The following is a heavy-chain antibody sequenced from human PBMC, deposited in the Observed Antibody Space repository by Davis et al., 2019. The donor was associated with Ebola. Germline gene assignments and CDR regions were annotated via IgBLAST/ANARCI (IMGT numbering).Heavy chain of an antibody. D-gene: IGHD3-22*01. CDR3: ARDSRITMIVVVTGFDY. CDR2: ISAYNGNT. CDR1: GYTITSYG. V-gene: IGHV1-18*01. J-gene: IGHJ4*02. Sequence: ASVKVSCKASGYTITSYGISWVRQAPGQGLEWVGWISAYNGNTNYAQKLQGRVTMTTDTSTSTAYMELRSLRSDDTAVYYCARDSRITMIVVVTGFDYWGQGTLVTVSS.